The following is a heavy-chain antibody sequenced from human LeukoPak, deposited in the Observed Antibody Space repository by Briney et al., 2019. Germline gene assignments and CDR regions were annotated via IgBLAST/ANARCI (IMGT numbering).Heavy chain of an antibody. V-gene: IGHV4-34*01. CDR2: IHHSGST. CDR1: GGSFSGYY. Sequence: PSQTLSLLCAVYGGSFSGYYWSGIRQPPGKGLEEIGEIHHSGSTNYNPSLKSRVTISVDTSKNQFSLKLSSVTAADTAVYYCARGVLGGLLWFGELSDWFDPWGQGTLVTVSS. D-gene: IGHD3-10*01. J-gene: IGHJ5*02. CDR3: ARGVLGGLLWFGELSDWFDP.